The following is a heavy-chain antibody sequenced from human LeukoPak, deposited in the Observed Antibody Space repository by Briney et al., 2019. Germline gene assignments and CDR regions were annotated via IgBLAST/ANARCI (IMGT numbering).Heavy chain of an antibody. D-gene: IGHD1-26*01. J-gene: IGHJ4*02. V-gene: IGHV4-34*01. CDR3: ARGPLRCEWENPTNKLFYTGFDF. Sequence: SETLSLTCAVYGGSLSHNYWSWIRQSPQRGLEWIGQINHMGDTDYKPSLKSRATISVDTSKNQFSLRLTSVTAADTAVYYCARGPLRCEWENPTNKLFYTGFDFWDEGDLVTVSS. CDR2: INHMGDT. CDR1: GGSLSHNY.